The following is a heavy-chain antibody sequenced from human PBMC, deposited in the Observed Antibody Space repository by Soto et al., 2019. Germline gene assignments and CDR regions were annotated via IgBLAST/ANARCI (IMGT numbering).Heavy chain of an antibody. Sequence: QVQLVESGGGVVQPGRSLRLSCAASGFTFSSYAMHWVRQAPGKGLEWVAVISYDGSNKYYADSVKGRFTISRDNSKNTLYLQMNSLRAEDTAVYYCARDGIYCSGGSCYDASRGRDVWGQGTTVTVSS. D-gene: IGHD2-15*01. CDR1: GFTFSSYA. CDR3: ARDGIYCSGGSCYDASRGRDV. V-gene: IGHV3-30-3*01. CDR2: ISYDGSNK. J-gene: IGHJ6*02.